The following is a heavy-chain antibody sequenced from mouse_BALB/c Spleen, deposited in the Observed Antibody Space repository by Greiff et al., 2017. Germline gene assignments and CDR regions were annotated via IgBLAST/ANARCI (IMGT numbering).Heavy chain of an antibody. Sequence: VQLQESGPGLVAPSQSLSITCTVSGFSLTSYGVHWVRQPPGKGLEWLGVIWAGGSTNYNSALMSRLSISKDNSKSQVFLKMNSLQTDDTAMYYCARLYYDYDVEIYAMDYWGQGTSVTVSS. CDR3: ARLYYDYDVEIYAMDY. CDR2: IWAGGST. CDR1: GFSLTSYG. V-gene: IGHV2-9*02. D-gene: IGHD2-4*01. J-gene: IGHJ4*01.